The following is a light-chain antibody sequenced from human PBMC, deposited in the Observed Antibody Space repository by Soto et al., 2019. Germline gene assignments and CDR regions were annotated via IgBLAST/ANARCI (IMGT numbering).Light chain of an antibody. CDR2: YAS. V-gene: IGKV3-15*01. Sequence: EIMMTQSPATLSVSPGERVTVSCWASQSVGNNVAWYQQKPGQTPRPLIYYASTRATGNPARFSGSWSGTEFTLTISSLQSEDFALYYCQQYNDRPTITFGQGTRLEIK. CDR1: QSVGNN. CDR3: QQYNDRPTIT. J-gene: IGKJ5*01.